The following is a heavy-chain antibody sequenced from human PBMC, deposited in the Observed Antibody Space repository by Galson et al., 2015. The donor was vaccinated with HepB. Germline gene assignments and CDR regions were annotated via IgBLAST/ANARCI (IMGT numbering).Heavy chain of an antibody. Sequence: SCKASGYTFTSYDINWVRQAPGQGLEWMGGIIPIFGIANYARKFQGRVTITADESTSTAYMELSSLRSEDTAVYYCARRVQNNWFDPWGQGTLVTVSS. J-gene: IGHJ5*02. V-gene: IGHV1-69*01. D-gene: IGHD1-1*01. CDR2: IIPIFGIA. CDR3: ARRVQNNWFDP. CDR1: GYTFTSYD.